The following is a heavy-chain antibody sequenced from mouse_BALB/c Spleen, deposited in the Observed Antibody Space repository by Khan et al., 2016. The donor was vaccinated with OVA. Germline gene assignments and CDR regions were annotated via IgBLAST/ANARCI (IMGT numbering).Heavy chain of an antibody. CDR2: ISDGGSYT. CDR3: ARGENWSFDY. Sequence: EVELVESGGGLVKPGGSLKLSCAASGFTFSDYYMYWVRQTPEKRLEWVATISDGGSYTYYPDSVKGRFTISRDKAKNNLYLQMSSLKSEDTAMYYCARGENWSFDYWGQGTTLTVSS. V-gene: IGHV5-4*02. J-gene: IGHJ2*01. CDR1: GFTFSDYY. D-gene: IGHD4-1*01.